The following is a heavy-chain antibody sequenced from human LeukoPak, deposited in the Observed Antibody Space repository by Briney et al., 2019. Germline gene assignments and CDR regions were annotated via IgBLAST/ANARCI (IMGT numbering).Heavy chain of an antibody. Sequence: PPETLSLTCTVSGGSISSSGCYWSWLRQHPGKGLEWIGYIYYSGITYYNPSLKSRLAISVDTSTNQFSLKLSSVTVADTAVYYCAREKYYYDSSGYYQSHFDYWGQGTLVTVSS. CDR1: GGSISSSGCY. D-gene: IGHD3-22*01. V-gene: IGHV4-31*03. CDR3: AREKYYYDSSGYYQSHFDY. CDR2: IYYSGIT. J-gene: IGHJ4*02.